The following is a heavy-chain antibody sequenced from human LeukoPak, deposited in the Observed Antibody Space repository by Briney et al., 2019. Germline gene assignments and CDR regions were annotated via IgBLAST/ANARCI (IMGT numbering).Heavy chain of an antibody. D-gene: IGHD6-19*01. CDR2: INPNSGGT. J-gene: IGHJ4*02. CDR1: GYTFTGYY. CDR3: AKGGIAVAGTKFDS. Sequence: ASVKVSCKASGYTFTGYYMHWVRQAPGQGLEWMGWINPNSGGTNYAQKFQGRVTMTRDTSISTAYMELSRLRAEDTALYYCAKGGIAVAGTKFDSWGQGTLVTVSS. V-gene: IGHV1-2*02.